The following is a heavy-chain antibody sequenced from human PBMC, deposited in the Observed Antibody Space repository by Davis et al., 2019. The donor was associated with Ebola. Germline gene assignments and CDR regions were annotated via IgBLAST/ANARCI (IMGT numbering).Heavy chain of an antibody. CDR3: AKGSSYSSSYDY. V-gene: IGHV3-23*01. J-gene: IGHJ4*02. CDR1: GFTFSSYW. Sequence: GESLKISCAASGFTFSSYWMSWVRQAPGKGLEWVSAISGSGGSTYYADSVKGRFTISRDNSKNTLYLQMNSLRAEDTAVYYCAKGSSYSSSYDYWGQGTLVTVSS. CDR2: ISGSGGST. D-gene: IGHD6-6*01.